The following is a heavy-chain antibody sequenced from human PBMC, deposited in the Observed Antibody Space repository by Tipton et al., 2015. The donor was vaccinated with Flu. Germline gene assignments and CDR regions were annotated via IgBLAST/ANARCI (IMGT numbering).Heavy chain of an antibody. CDR1: GFTFSDYW. J-gene: IGHJ4*02. Sequence: SLRLSCVTSGFTFSDYWMNWVRQAPGKGLEWFGRIKSKTDGATRDFAAPVRGRFSISRHDSENTLYLQMNSLNTEDTAVYHCTAGVGATDHDYWGQGTLV. CDR2: IKSKTDGATR. V-gene: IGHV3-15*01. D-gene: IGHD1-26*01. CDR3: TAGVGATDHDY.